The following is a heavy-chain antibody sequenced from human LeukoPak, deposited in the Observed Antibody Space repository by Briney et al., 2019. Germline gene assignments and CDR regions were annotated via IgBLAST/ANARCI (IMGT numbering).Heavy chain of an antibody. CDR1: GFTFSSYA. CDR2: ISYDGSNK. J-gene: IGHJ4*02. V-gene: IGHV3-30-3*01. D-gene: IGHD6-19*01. Sequence: GGSLRLSCAASGFTFSSYAMHWVRQAPGKGLEWVAVISYDGSNKYYADSVKGRFTISRDNSKNTLYLQMNSLRAEDTAVYYCAKALYQWLVGDDFDYWGQGTLVTVSS. CDR3: AKALYQWLVGDDFDY.